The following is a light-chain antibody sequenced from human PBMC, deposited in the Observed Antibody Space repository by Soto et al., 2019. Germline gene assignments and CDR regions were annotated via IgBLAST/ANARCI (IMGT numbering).Light chain of an antibody. CDR3: QQTTTFPLT. CDR1: QGITSW. CDR2: RAS. Sequence: DIQMTQSPSSVSASVGDRVPITCRASQGITSWLAWYQQKPGKAPKLLIYRASNLQSGVPSRFSGSGSGTDFTLTIGGLQPADFATYYCQQTTTFPLTFGGGTKVEIK. V-gene: IGKV1-12*01. J-gene: IGKJ4*01.